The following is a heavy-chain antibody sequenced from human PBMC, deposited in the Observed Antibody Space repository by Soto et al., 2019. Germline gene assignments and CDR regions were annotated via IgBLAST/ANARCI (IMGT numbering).Heavy chain of an antibody. CDR3: AKEWVMIVVVITTDIYWFDP. V-gene: IGHV3-23*01. J-gene: IGHJ5*02. Sequence: PGGSLRLSCAASGFTFSSYAMSWVRQAPGKGLEWVSAISGSGGSTYYADSVKGRFTISRDNSKNTLYLQMNSLRAEDTAVYYCAKEWVMIVVVITTDIYWFDPWGQGTLVTVSS. CDR1: GFTFSSYA. D-gene: IGHD3-22*01. CDR2: ISGSGGST.